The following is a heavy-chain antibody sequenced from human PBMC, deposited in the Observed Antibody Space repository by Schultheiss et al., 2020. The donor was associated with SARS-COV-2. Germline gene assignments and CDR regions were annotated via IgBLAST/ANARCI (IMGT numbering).Heavy chain of an antibody. CDR3: ARGSVELDF. CDR2: ISSNGGST. Sequence: GGSLRLSCAASGFTFSSYAMSWVRQAPGKGLEWVSAISSNGGSTYYADSVKGRFTISRDNSKNTLYLQMNSLRPEDTGVYYCARGSVELDFWGQGTLVTVSS. D-gene: IGHD3-10*01. V-gene: IGHV3-23*01. J-gene: IGHJ4*02. CDR1: GFTFSSYA.